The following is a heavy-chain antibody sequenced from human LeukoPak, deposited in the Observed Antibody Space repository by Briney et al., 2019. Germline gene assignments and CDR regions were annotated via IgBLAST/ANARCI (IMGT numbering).Heavy chain of an antibody. V-gene: IGHV1-2*02. J-gene: IGHJ5*02. CDR3: ARGLRGSGIDP. CDR2: INPNSGGT. CDR1: GYTFTDYY. Sequence: ASVTVSFKASGYTFTDYYIHWVRQAPGQGLEWMGCINPNSGGTNYAQKFQGRVTMSRDTSISTAYLELSRLRSDDTAIYYCARGLRGSGIDPWGQGTLVSVSS.